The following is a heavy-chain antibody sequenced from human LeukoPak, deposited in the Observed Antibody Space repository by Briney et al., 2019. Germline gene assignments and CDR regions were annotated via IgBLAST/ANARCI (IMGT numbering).Heavy chain of an antibody. J-gene: IGHJ4*02. D-gene: IGHD3-10*01. CDR3: AKLWFGELGAVYFDY. V-gene: IGHV3-23*01. Sequence: QPGGSLRLSCAASGFRFSNYAMSWVRQAPGKGLEWVSGIGGSGSSTYYADSVKGRFTISRDNSKNTLYLQMSSLRAEDTAVYYCAKLWFGELGAVYFDYWGQGTLVTVSS. CDR2: IGGSGSST. CDR1: GFRFSNYA.